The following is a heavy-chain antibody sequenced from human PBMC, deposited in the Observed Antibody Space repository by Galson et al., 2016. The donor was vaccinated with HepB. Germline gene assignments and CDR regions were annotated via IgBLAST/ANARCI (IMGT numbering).Heavy chain of an antibody. J-gene: IGHJ4*02. CDR3: TSSPGVGF. CDR2: IYSGGAT. Sequence: SLRLSCAASGFTVSNNYMNWVRQAPGKGLEWVSLIYSGGATHYADSVRGRFTISRHYSNNTLFLQMNSLRHEDTAVYYCTSSPGVGFWGQGTLVTVSS. V-gene: IGHV3-53*04. D-gene: IGHD2-15*01. CDR1: GFTVSNNY.